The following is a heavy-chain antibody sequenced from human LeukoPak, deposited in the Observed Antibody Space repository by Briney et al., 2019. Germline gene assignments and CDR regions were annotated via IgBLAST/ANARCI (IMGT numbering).Heavy chain of an antibody. CDR1: GFTFRSYE. J-gene: IGHJ4*02. V-gene: IGHV3-48*03. D-gene: IGHD3-10*01. CDR2: ISSSGSTK. CDR3: ARGYGSGSYHYFDY. Sequence: PGGSLRLSCAASGFTFRSYEMNWIRQAPGKGLEWVSYISSSGSTKYYADSVSGRFTISRNNAMDTLFLHMDSLRAEDTAVYYCARGYGSGSYHYFDYWGQGTLVTVSS.